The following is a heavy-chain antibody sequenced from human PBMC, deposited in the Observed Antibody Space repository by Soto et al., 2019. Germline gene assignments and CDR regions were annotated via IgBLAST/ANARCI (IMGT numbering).Heavy chain of an antibody. J-gene: IGHJ6*02. CDR2: INLDGSEK. V-gene: IGHV3-7*05. CDR3: ARDGSTSWYSYDYDGMDV. Sequence: EVQLVESGGGLVQPGGSLRLSCAASGFTFRTYWLSWVRQVPGKGLEWVANINLDGSEKNYGNSVKGRFTISRDNARNSLYLQMSTLRAEDTALYYCARDGSTSWYSYDYDGMDVWGQGTRVHVSS. D-gene: IGHD5-18*01. CDR1: GFTFRTYW.